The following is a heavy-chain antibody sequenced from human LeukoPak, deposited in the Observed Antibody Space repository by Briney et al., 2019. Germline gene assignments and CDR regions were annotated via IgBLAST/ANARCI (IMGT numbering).Heavy chain of an antibody. CDR3: AQVRGYYDSSGWFDY. V-gene: IGHV3-7*01. D-gene: IGHD3-22*01. Sequence: GGSLRLSCAASGFTFTDYWMTWVRQAPGKWLEWVAHIKQDGSEKYYVGSVKGRFTISRDNSKNTLSLQMNSLRAEDAAVYYCAQVRGYYDSSGWFDYWGQGTPFTVSS. CDR2: IKQDGSEK. CDR1: GFTFTDYW. J-gene: IGHJ4*02.